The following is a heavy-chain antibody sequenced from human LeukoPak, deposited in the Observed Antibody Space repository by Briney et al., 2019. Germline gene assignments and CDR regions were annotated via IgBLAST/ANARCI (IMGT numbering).Heavy chain of an antibody. CDR3: ASGIPTDFWSGYYVGDAFDI. J-gene: IGHJ3*02. CDR1: GGSISSSSYY. D-gene: IGHD3-3*01. CDR2: IYYSGST. Sequence: PSETLSLTCTVSGGSISSSSYYWGWIRQPPGKGLEWIGSIYYSGSTYYNPSLKSRVTISVGTSKNQFSLKLSSVTAADTAVYYCASGIPTDFWSGYYVGDAFDIWGQGTMVAVSS. V-gene: IGHV4-39*01.